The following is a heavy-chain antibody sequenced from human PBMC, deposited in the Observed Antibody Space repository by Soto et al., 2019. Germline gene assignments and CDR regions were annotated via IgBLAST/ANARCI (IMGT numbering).Heavy chain of an antibody. V-gene: IGHV4-59*01. CDR3: ASTPKLNAGSYYYYYMDV. CDR1: GGSISSYY. CDR2: IYYSGST. D-gene: IGHD1-7*01. Sequence: PSETLSLTCTVSGGSISSYYWSWIRQPPGKGLEWIGYIYYSGSTNYNPSLKSRVTISVDTSKNQFSLKLSSVTAADTAVYYCASTPKLNAGSYYYYYMDVWGKGTTVTVSS. J-gene: IGHJ6*03.